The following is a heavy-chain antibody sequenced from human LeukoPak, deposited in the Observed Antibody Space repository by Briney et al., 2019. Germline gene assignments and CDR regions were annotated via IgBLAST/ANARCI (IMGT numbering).Heavy chain of an antibody. CDR3: ARGGFYCGGDCYVDY. CDR2: INHSGST. CDR1: GVSFSPYY. Sequence: SETLSLTCAVYGVSFSPYYWSWIRQPPGKGLEWIGEINHSGSTNYNPSLKSRVTISVDTSKNQFSLRLSSVTAADTAVYYCARGGFYCGGDCYVDYWGQGTLVTVSS. J-gene: IGHJ4*02. D-gene: IGHD2-21*02. V-gene: IGHV4-34*01.